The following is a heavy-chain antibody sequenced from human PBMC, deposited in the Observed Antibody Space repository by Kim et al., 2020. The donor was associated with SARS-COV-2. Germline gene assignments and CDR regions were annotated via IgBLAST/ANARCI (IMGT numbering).Heavy chain of an antibody. Sequence: GGSLRLSCAASGFTVSSNYMSWVRQAPGKGLEWVSVIYSGGNTYYADSVKGRFTISRDNSKNTLYLQMNSLRAEDTAVYYCARGLRGSGSYYNYWGQGTLVTVSS. CDR1: GFTVSSNY. CDR2: IYSGGNT. J-gene: IGHJ4*02. CDR3: ARGLRGSGSYYNY. D-gene: IGHD3-10*01. V-gene: IGHV3-66*02.